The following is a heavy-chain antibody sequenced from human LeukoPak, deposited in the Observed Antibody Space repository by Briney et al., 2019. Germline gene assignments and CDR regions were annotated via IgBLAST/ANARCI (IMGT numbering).Heavy chain of an antibody. J-gene: IGHJ3*02. CDR1: GYTFTSYD. D-gene: IGHD2-21*02. CDR3: ARGRTEHIVVVTAIGNDAFDI. V-gene: IGHV1-8*01. CDR2: MNPNSDNT. Sequence: ASVKVSCKASGYTFTSYDINWVRQATGQGLEWMGWMNPNSDNTGYAQKFQGRVTMTRNTSISTAYMELSSLRSEDTAVYYCARGRTEHIVVVTAIGNDAFDIWGQGTMVTVSS.